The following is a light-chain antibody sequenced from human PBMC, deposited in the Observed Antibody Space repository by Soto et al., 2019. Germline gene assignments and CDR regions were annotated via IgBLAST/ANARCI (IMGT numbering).Light chain of an antibody. CDR3: GSYTISSTLMI. J-gene: IGLJ2*01. Sequence: QSALTQPASVSGSPGQSITISCSGTPSDIGAYNYVSWYQHLPGKAPKVIIYDVTNRPSGVSSRFSGSKSGTTASLTISGLQAEDEADYYGGSYTISSTLMIFGGGTKLTVL. CDR2: DVT. CDR1: PSDIGAYNY. V-gene: IGLV2-14*03.